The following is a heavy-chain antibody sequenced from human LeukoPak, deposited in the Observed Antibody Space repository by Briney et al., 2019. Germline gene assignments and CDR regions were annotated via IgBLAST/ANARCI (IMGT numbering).Heavy chain of an antibody. Sequence: SETLSLTCTVSGYSITSAYYWGWIRQPPGKGLAWIGSFFLKGSTYYNPSPKSRVTISVDTSRNQFSLTLSSVTAADTAVYYCARVARCTSCFDVDYWGQGTLVTVSS. J-gene: IGHJ4*02. CDR3: ARVARCTSCFDVDY. CDR1: GYSITSAYY. CDR2: FFLKGST. V-gene: IGHV4-38-2*02. D-gene: IGHD2-2*01.